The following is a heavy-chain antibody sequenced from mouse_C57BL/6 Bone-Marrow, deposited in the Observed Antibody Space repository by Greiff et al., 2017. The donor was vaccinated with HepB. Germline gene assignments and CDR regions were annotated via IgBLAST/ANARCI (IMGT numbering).Heavy chain of an antibody. V-gene: IGHV6-6*01. CDR3: THHYYGDTRYWYFDV. J-gene: IGHJ1*03. CDR2: IRNKANNHAK. CDR1: GFTFSDAW. D-gene: IGHD1-2*01. Sequence: EVQVEESGGGLVQPGGSMKLSCAASGFTFSDAWMDWVRQSPEKGLEWVAEIRNKANNHAKYYAEYVKGRFTISRDDAKRSVNLQMNSLRTEDTDIYDCTHHYYGDTRYWYFDVWGTGTTVTVSS.